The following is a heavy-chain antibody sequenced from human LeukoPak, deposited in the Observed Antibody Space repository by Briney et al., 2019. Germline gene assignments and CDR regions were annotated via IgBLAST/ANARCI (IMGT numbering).Heavy chain of an antibody. J-gene: IGHJ5*02. V-gene: IGHV1-69*05. CDR2: IIPIFGTA. CDR1: GGTLSSYA. Sequence: SVKVSCKASGGTLSSYAISWVRQAPGQGLEWMGGIIPIFGTANYAQKFQGRVTITTDASTSTAYMELSSLRSEDTAVYYCARARYCGGDCYSGRANWFDPWGQGTLVTVSS. CDR3: ARARYCGGDCYSGRANWFDP. D-gene: IGHD2-21*02.